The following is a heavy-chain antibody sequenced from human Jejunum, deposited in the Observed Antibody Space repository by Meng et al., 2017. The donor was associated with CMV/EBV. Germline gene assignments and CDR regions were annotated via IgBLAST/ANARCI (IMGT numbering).Heavy chain of an antibody. V-gene: IGHV3-74*01. Sequence: SLRLSCAASGLTVTNYWMNWVRQAPGKGLVWVSGTNTAGTSTYYADSVKGRFTISRDNAKNTLYLQMNSLRAEDTAVYYCATVFDYWGQGTLVTVSS. J-gene: IGHJ4*02. CDR3: ATVFDY. CDR1: GLTVTNYW. D-gene: IGHD4-17*01. CDR2: TNTAGTST.